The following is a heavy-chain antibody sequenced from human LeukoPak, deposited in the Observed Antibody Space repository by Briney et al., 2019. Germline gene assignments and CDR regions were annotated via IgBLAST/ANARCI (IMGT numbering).Heavy chain of an antibody. D-gene: IGHD3-10*01. J-gene: IGHJ4*02. Sequence: GGSLRLSCAASGFTFSSYEMNWVRQAPGKVLEWVSYISSSGSTIYYADSVNGRFTISRDNAKNSLYLQMNSLRAEDTAVYYCARDGVKESSSVFYFDYWGQGTLVTVSS. V-gene: IGHV3-48*03. CDR2: ISSSGSTI. CDR3: ARDGVKESSSVFYFDY. CDR1: GFTFSSYE.